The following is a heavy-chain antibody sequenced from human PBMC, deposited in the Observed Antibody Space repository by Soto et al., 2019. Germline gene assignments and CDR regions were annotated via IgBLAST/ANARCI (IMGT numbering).Heavy chain of an antibody. V-gene: IGHV5-51*01. CDR1: GYTFTSYW. D-gene: IGHD2-15*01. Sequence: HGESLKISCKGSGYTFTSYWIGWVRQMPGEGLEWMGVIYPSDSDIRYSPSFQGKVTISADKSITTAYLQWSSLKAADTAMYYCVRSGTSSGRFSDYWGQGPMVTLSS. CDR2: IYPSDSDI. CDR3: VRSGTSSGRFSDY. J-gene: IGHJ4*02.